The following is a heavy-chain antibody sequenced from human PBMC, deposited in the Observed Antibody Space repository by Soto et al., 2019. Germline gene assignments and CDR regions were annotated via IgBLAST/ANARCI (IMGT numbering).Heavy chain of an antibody. V-gene: IGHV4-59*01. CDR3: ARSWGGDGYSH. J-gene: IGHJ4*02. CDR1: GGSISSYY. Sequence: SETLSLTCTVSGGSISSYYWSWIRQPPGKGLEWIGYIYYSGSTNYNPSLKSRVTISVDTSKNQFSLKLSSVTAADTGVYYCARSWGGDGYSHWGQGTLVTVSS. CDR2: IYYSGST. D-gene: IGHD2-15*01.